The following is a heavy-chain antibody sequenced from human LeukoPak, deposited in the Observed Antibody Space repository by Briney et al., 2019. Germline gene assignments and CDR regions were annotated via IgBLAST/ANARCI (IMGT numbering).Heavy chain of an antibody. J-gene: IGHJ4*02. V-gene: IGHV1-46*01. D-gene: IGHD3-10*01. CDR1: GYTFTSYY. Sequence: ASVKVSCKASGYTFTSYYMHWVRQAPGQGLEWMGIINPSGGSTSYAQKFQGRVTMTRDTSTSTAYMELSSLRSEDTAVYYCARGAHLWFRTVQKYYFDYWGQGTLVTVSS. CDR3: ARGAHLWFRTVQKYYFDY. CDR2: INPSGGST.